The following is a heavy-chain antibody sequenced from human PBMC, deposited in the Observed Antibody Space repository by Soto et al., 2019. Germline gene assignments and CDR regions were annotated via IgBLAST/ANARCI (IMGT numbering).Heavy chain of an antibody. J-gene: IGHJ3*02. CDR2: INPNSGGT. V-gene: IGHV1-2*04. D-gene: IGHD6-13*01. Sequence: GASVKVSCKASGYTFTGYYMHWVRQAPGQGLEWMGWINPNSGGTNYAQKFQGWVTMTRDTSISTAYMELSRLRSDDTAVYYCARDLRQQGIAFDIWGQGTMVTVSS. CDR3: ARDLRQQGIAFDI. CDR1: GYTFTGYY.